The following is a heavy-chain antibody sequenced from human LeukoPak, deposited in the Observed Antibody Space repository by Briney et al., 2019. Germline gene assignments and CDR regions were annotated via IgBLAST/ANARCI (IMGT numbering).Heavy chain of an antibody. CDR1: DGSISNYY. D-gene: IGHD5-12*01. J-gene: IGHJ4*02. CDR3: ARVHSGYDFGNRKYCYFDY. V-gene: IGHV4-59*08. CDR2: IYYRGST. Sequence: PSETLSLTCTVSDGSISNYYWSWIRQPPGKGLEWIGYIYYRGSTNYNPSLKSRVTISVDTSKNQFSLKLSSVTAADTAVYYCARVHSGYDFGNRKYCYFDYWGQGTLVTVSS.